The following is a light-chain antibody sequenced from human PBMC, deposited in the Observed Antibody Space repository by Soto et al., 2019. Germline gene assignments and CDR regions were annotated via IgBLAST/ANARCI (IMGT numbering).Light chain of an antibody. CDR1: NIGSKS. CDR2: YDS. Sequence: SYELTQSPSVSVAPGKTARITCGGNNIGSKSVHWYQQKPGQAPVLVIYYDSDRPSGIPERFSSSNSGNTATLTISRVEAGDEADYYCQVWDSSSDHVVFGGGTKLTVL. J-gene: IGLJ2*01. V-gene: IGLV3-21*04. CDR3: QVWDSSSDHVV.